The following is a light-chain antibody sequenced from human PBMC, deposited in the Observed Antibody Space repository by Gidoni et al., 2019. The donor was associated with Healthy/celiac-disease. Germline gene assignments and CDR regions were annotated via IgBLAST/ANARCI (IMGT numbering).Light chain of an antibody. V-gene: IGKV4-1*01. CDR2: WAS. Sequence: DIVIPQSPDSLAVSLGERATIHCKSSQSVLYSSHNKNYLAWYQQKPGQPPKLLIYWASTRESGVPERFSGSGSGTDFTPTISSLQAEDVAVYYCQQYYSTPHTFGGXTKVEIK. CDR1: QSVLYSSHNKNY. J-gene: IGKJ4*01. CDR3: QQYYSTPHT.